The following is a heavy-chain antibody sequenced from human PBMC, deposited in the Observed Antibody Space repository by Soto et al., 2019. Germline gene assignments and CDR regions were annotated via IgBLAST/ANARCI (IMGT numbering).Heavy chain of an antibody. D-gene: IGHD6-13*01. V-gene: IGHV3-15*01. CDR1: GFTFSNAW. CDR2: IKSKTDGGTT. J-gene: IGHJ6*02. CDR3: TTAMVRDYYYYGMDV. Sequence: PGGSLRLSCAASGFTFSNAWMSWVRQAPGKGLEWVGRIKSKTDGGTTDYAAPVKGRFTISRDDSKNTLYLQMNSLKTEDTAVYYCTTAMVRDYYYYGMDVWGQGTTVTSP.